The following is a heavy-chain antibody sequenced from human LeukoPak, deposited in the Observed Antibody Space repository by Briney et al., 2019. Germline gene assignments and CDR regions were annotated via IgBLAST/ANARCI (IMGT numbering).Heavy chain of an antibody. V-gene: IGHV3-23*01. J-gene: IGHJ4*02. CDR3: AKTTAGYSSGRYPGWPVDY. Sequence: PGGSLRLSCAASGFTFRSYAIYWVRQAPGKGLEWVSGISSSGGDTYFADSVKGRFTISRDNSKNTVFLQTDSLRAEDTALYYCAKTTAGYSSGRYPGWPVDYWGQGTLVTVSS. CDR1: GFTFRSYA. D-gene: IGHD6-19*01. CDR2: ISSSGGDT.